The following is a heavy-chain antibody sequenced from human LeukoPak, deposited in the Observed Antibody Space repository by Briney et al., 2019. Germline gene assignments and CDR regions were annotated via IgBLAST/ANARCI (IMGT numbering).Heavy chain of an antibody. CDR1: GYTFTRHS. D-gene: IGHD6-19*01. CDR2: INPNGGRT. J-gene: IGHJ4*02. CDR3: ARDNNGWAWDY. V-gene: IGHV1-46*01. Sequence: ASVKVSCKTSGYTFTRHSMHWVRQAPGQGLGWMGIINPNGGRTTYAQKIQGRITMTRDMSTGTMYMEMSSLRSEDTAVYYCARDNNGWAWDYWGQGTLVTVPS.